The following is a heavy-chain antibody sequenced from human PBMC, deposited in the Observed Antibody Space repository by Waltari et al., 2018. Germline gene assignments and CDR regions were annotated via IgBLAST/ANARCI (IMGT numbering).Heavy chain of an antibody. Sequence: QVQLQESGPGLVKPSQTLSLTCTVSGGSISSGGYYWSWIRQHPGKGLEWIGYIYYSGSTYYNPSLKSLVTITVDTSKNQFSLKPSSVTAADTAVYYCAGGEGPRGDAFDIWGQGTMVTVSS. CDR3: AGGEGPRGDAFDI. CDR1: GGSISSGGYY. D-gene: IGHD1-26*01. CDR2: IYYSGST. J-gene: IGHJ3*02. V-gene: IGHV4-31*01.